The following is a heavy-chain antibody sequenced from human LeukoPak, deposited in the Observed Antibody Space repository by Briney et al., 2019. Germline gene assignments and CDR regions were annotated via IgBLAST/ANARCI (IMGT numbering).Heavy chain of an antibody. J-gene: IGHJ5*02. CDR3: SRHSSVRGVIP. V-gene: IGHV4-39*01. CDR1: GASISTSTYF. CDR2: ISYLGTT. Sequence: SETLSLTCTLSGASISTSTYFWGWSRQSPGKELGWIGSISYLGTTYFNPSLQSRVSMSIDTSKNQFSLKMSSVTAADTAVYYCSRHSSVRGVIPWGQGALVTVSS. D-gene: IGHD3-10*02.